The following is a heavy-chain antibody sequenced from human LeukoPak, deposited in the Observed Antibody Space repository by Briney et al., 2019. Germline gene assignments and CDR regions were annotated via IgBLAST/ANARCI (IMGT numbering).Heavy chain of an antibody. D-gene: IGHD3-10*01. CDR1: GFSFSDHN. Sequence: PGGSLRLSCAVSGFSFSDHNMNWVRQAPGKGLEWVASISSRSNYIYYADSLKGRVTVSRDNARNSLFLQITSLRAEDTAVYYCARDYLGFGESGFDYWGQGTQVIVSS. CDR3: ARDYLGFGESGFDY. V-gene: IGHV3-21*01. CDR2: ISSRSNYI. J-gene: IGHJ4*02.